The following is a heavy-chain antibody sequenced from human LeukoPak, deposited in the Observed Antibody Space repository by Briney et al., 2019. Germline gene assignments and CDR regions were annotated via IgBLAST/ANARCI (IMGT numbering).Heavy chain of an antibody. Sequence: HPGGSLRLSCAASGFTVSSNYMSWVRQAPGKGLEWVSVIYSGGSTYYADSVKGRFTISRDNSKNTLYLQMNSLRAEDTAVYYCAWGSYDILTGSLKYSDYYMDVWGKGTTVTISS. D-gene: IGHD3-9*01. CDR3: AWGSYDILTGSLKYSDYYMDV. CDR1: GFTVSSNY. J-gene: IGHJ6*03. CDR2: IYSGGST. V-gene: IGHV3-53*01.